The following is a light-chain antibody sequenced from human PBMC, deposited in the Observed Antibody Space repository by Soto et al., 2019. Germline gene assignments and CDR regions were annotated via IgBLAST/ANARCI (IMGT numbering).Light chain of an antibody. CDR2: DVT. CDR1: SSDVGGYDY. J-gene: IGLJ1*01. CDR3: SSYAGSNYYV. V-gene: IGLV2-8*01. Sequence: QSALTRPPSASGSPGQSVTISCTGTSSDVGGYDYVSWFQQHPGEAPKLMIYDVTKRPSGVPDRFSGSKSGNTASLTVSGLQAEDEADYYCSSYAGSNYYVFGTGTKLTVL.